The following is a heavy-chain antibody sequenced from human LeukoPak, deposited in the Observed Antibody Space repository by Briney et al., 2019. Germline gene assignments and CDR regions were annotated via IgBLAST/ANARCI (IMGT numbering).Heavy chain of an antibody. CDR2: IYYSGTT. J-gene: IGHJ3*02. CDR3: AGVVGAFGAFDI. Sequence: SETLSLTCTVSGGSISSSSYSWGWIRQPPGKGLEWIGSIYYSGTTYYNPSLKSRVTISVDTSKNQFSLKLSSVTAADTAVYYCAGVVGAFGAFDIWGQGTMVTVSS. D-gene: IGHD1-26*01. CDR1: GGSISSSSYS. V-gene: IGHV4-39*07.